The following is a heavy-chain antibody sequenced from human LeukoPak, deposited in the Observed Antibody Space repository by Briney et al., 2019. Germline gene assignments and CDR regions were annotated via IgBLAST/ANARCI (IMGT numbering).Heavy chain of an antibody. D-gene: IGHD2-2*01. CDR1: GYTFTSHG. J-gene: IGHJ4*02. Sequence: GASVKVSCKASGYTFTSHGISWVRQAPGQGLEWMGWISAYNGNTNYAQKLQGRVTMTTDTSTSTAYMELRSLRSDDTAVYYCAREWGYCRSTSCASFDYWGQGTLVTVSS. V-gene: IGHV1-18*01. CDR3: AREWGYCRSTSCASFDY. CDR2: ISAYNGNT.